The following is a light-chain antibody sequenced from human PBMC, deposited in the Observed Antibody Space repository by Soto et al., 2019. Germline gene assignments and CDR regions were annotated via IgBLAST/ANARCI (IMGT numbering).Light chain of an antibody. CDR1: SSDVGGYNF. Sequence: QSALTQPASVSGSPGQSITISCTGTSSDVGGYNFVSWYQQHPDKAPKLMIYDVTNRPSGVSNRFSGSKSGNTASLTISRLQAEDEAEYYCSSYTSISTYVFGTGTKVTVL. V-gene: IGLV2-14*01. CDR2: DVT. J-gene: IGLJ1*01. CDR3: SSYTSISTYV.